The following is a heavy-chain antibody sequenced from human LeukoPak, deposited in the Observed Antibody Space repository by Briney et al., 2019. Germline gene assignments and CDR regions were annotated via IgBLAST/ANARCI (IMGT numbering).Heavy chain of an antibody. CDR3: ARTIRAYRGYDHWYFDV. D-gene: IGHD5-12*01. V-gene: IGHV4-61*09. Sequence: SQTLSLTCTVSGGSISSGSYYWSWIRQPPGQGLEWIGHIYSSGSTSYNPSLKSRVTMSVDTSTNQISLSLTSVTAADTAVYYCARTIRAYRGYDHWYFDVWGRGTLVTVSS. CDR2: IYSSGST. CDR1: GGSISSGSYY. J-gene: IGHJ2*01.